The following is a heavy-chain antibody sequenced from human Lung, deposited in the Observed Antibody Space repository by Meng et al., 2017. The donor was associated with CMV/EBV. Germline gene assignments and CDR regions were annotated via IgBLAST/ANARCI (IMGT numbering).Heavy chain of an antibody. J-gene: IGHJ4*02. CDR3: AREGNYDANSGSFEY. CDR2: ISYDGGSI. D-gene: IGHD4-23*01. V-gene: IGHV3-30-3*01. Sequence: GGSLRLSCAPPESTLRKSAMHWFGQAPGKGLEWVAVISYDGGSIYYTDSIRGRFTISRDNSKNTLYLHMSTLRPEDTAVYFCAREGNYDANSGSFEYWGQGTLVTVSS. CDR1: ESTLRKSA.